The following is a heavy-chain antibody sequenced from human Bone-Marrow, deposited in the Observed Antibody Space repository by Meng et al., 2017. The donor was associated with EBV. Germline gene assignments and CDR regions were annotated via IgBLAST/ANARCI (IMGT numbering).Heavy chain of an antibody. V-gene: IGHV3-30*18. CDR1: GFTCSSYG. D-gene: IGHD2-21*01. J-gene: IGHJ4*02. CDR3: AKGPGIVVMKY. CDR2: ISYDGSNK. Sequence: RLLYSGGVLAEPGRSMRLSWADSGFTCSSYGMPWVRQAPGKGLEWVAVISYDGSNKYYADSVKGRFTISRDNSKNTLYLQMNSLRAEDTAVYYCAKGPGIVVMKYWGQGTLVTVSS.